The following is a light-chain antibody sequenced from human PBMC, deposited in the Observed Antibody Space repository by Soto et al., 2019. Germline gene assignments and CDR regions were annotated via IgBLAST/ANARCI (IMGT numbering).Light chain of an antibody. CDR3: QQANSFPFT. CDR2: AAS. V-gene: IGKV1-12*01. Sequence: DIQMTQSPSSVSASVGDRVTITCRASQAISSWLAWYQQKPGKAPKLLIYAASSLQSGVPSRFSGSGSGTDFPLTISILQPEDFAPYYCQQANSFPFTFGQGTKLEIK. CDR1: QAISSW. J-gene: IGKJ2*01.